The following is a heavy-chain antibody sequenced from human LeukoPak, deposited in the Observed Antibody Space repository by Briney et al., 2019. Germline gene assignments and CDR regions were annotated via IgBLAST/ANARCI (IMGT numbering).Heavy chain of an antibody. Sequence: PGGSLRLSCAASGFTFSTYGMTWVRQAPGEGLEWVSVISASGGSTYYADSVKGRFTISRDNSKNTLYLQMNSLRAEDTAVYYCAKRNLAGYFDYWGQGTLVTVSS. CDR2: ISASGGST. CDR1: GFTFSTYG. J-gene: IGHJ4*02. V-gene: IGHV3-23*01. D-gene: IGHD1-1*01. CDR3: AKRNLAGYFDY.